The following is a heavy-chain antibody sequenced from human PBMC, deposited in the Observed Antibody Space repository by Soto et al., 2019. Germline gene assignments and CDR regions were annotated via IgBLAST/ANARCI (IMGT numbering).Heavy chain of an antibody. Sequence: GGSLRLSCAASGFTFSSYGMHWVRQAPGKGLEWVAVISYDGSNKYYADSVKGRFTISRDNSKDTLYLQMNSLRAEDTAVYYCAKGSSIAARPYYFDYWGQGTLVTVSS. CDR3: AKGSSIAARPYYFDY. D-gene: IGHD6-6*01. V-gene: IGHV3-30*18. CDR2: ISYDGSNK. CDR1: GFTFSSYG. J-gene: IGHJ4*02.